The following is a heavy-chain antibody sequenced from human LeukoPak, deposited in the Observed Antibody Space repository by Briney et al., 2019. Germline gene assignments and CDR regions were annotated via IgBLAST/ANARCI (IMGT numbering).Heavy chain of an antibody. CDR3: ARDFEDSDYYYYYMDV. Sequence: RGSLRLSCAASGFTFSSYWMSWVRQAPRKGLGWVATIKQDGSEKYYVDSVKGRFTISRDNAKNSLYLQMNSLRAEDTAVYYCARDFEDSDYYYYYMDVWGKGTTVTVSS. J-gene: IGHJ6*03. V-gene: IGHV3-7*01. D-gene: IGHD2-15*01. CDR1: GFTFSSYW. CDR2: IKQDGSEK.